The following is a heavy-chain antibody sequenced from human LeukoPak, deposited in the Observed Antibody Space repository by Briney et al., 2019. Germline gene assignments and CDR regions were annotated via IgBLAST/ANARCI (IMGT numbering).Heavy chain of an antibody. CDR1: GFTFSSYG. CDR3: ARGVEPLAANTLAY. Sequence: GGSLRLSCAASGFTFSSYGMHWVRQAPGKGLEWVAFIRYDGSNKYYADSVQGRFTISRDNSKNTLYLEMNSLSPDDTAVYYCARGVEPLAANTLAYWGQGTLVTVSS. J-gene: IGHJ4*02. CDR2: IRYDGSNK. D-gene: IGHD1-14*01. V-gene: IGHV3-30*02.